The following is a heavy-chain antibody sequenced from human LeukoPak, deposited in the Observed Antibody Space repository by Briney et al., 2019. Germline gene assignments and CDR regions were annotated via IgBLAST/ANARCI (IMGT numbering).Heavy chain of an antibody. CDR1: GFILSSCG. CDR2: MSFDGNNK. D-gene: IGHD3-10*01. CDR3: AKDPLQYGSGSYYFDY. Sequence: GGSLRLSCAASGFILSSCGMHWARQAPGKGLEWVAFMSFDGNNKYYADSVKGRFTISRDSSKNTLYLQMNSLRAEDTAVYYCAKDPLQYGSGSYYFDYWGQGTLVTVSS. J-gene: IGHJ4*02. V-gene: IGHV3-30*02.